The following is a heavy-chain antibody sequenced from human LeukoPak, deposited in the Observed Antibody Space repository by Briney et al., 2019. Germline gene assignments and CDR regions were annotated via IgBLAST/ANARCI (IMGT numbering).Heavy chain of an antibody. CDR3: ARDRAVGATLYYFDY. CDR1: GYTFTGYY. V-gene: IGHV1-2*02. CDR2: INPNSGGT. Sequence: ASVKVSCKASGYTFTGYYMHWVRQAPGQGLEWMGWINPNSGGTNYAQKFQGRVTMTRDTSISTAYMELSRLRSDDTAVYYCARDRAVGATLYYFDYWGQGTLVTVSS. D-gene: IGHD1-26*01. J-gene: IGHJ4*02.